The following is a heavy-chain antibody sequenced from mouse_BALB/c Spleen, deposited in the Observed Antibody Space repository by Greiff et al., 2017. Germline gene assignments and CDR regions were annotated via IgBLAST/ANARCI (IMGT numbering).Heavy chain of an antibody. CDR1: GFTFSSFG. V-gene: IGHV5-17*02. D-gene: IGHD2-1*01. Sequence: EVKLMESGGGLVQPGGSRKLSCAASGFTFSSFGMHWVRQAPEKGLEWVAYISSGSSTIYYADTVKGRFTISRDNPKNTLFLQMTSLRSEDTAMYYCARSRGNYDYVMDYWGQGTSVTVSS. J-gene: IGHJ4*01. CDR3: ARSRGNYDYVMDY. CDR2: ISSGSSTI.